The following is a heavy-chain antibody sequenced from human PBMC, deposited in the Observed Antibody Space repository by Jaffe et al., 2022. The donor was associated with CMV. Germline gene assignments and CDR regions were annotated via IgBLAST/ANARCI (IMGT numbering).Heavy chain of an antibody. Sequence: EVQLVESGGGLVQPGGSLRLSCAASGFTVSSNYMSWVRQAPGKGLEWVSVIYSGGSTYYADSVKGRFTISRDNSKNTLYLQMNSLRAEDTAVYYCARDSGYCGGDCYSYWGQGTLVTVSS. CDR3: ARDSGYCGGDCYSY. CDR1: GFTVSSNY. CDR2: IYSGGST. J-gene: IGHJ4*02. V-gene: IGHV3-66*01. D-gene: IGHD2-21*02.